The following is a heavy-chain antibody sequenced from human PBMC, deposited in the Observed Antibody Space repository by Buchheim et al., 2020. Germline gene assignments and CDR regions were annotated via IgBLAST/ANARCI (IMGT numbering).Heavy chain of an antibody. V-gene: IGHV1-3*01. Sequence: QVQFVQSGAEVKKPGASVKISCKASGYIFDKYVMRWVRQAPGQRPEWMGSINAGNGNTKYSQKFQGRVTITKDTSANTAYMDLRRLRFNDTAVYYCARDGNWNNWFDSWGPGTL. J-gene: IGHJ5*01. CDR3: ARDGNWNNWFDS. D-gene: IGHD1-1*01. CDR2: INAGNGNT. CDR1: GYIFDKYV.